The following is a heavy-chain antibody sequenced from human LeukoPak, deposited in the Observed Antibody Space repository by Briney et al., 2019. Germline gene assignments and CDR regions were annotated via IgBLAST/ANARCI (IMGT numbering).Heavy chain of an antibody. V-gene: IGHV1-46*01. Sequence: ASVKVSCKASGYTFTNYYMHWVRQAPGQGLEWMGIINPSGGSTSYVQKFQGRLIMTRDTSTSTVYMELSSLRSEDTAVYYCARATWYGGNPSGAFDIWGQGTMVTVSS. CDR3: ARATWYGGNPSGAFDI. CDR1: GYTFTNYY. J-gene: IGHJ3*02. CDR2: INPSGGST. D-gene: IGHD4/OR15-4a*01.